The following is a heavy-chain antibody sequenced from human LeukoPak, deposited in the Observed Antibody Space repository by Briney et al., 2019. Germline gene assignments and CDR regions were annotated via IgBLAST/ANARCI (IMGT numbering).Heavy chain of an antibody. Sequence: GGSLRLSCAASGFTFSTYWMTWVRQAPGKGLEWVAIIKPDGSEKYYVDSVKGRFTISRDNAENSLFLQMNGLRAEDTAVYYCARIYSSGWYRDYWGQGTLVTVSS. CDR1: GFTFSTYW. J-gene: IGHJ4*02. D-gene: IGHD6-19*01. CDR3: ARIYSSGWYRDY. V-gene: IGHV3-7*01. CDR2: IKPDGSEK.